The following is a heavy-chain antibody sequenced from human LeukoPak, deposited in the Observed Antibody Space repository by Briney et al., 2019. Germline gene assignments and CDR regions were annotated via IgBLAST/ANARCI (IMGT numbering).Heavy chain of an antibody. D-gene: IGHD3-10*01. J-gene: IGHJ6*02. CDR1: GFTFSNIW. V-gene: IGHV3-7*02. Sequence: GGSLRLSCAASGFTFSNIWMSWVRQAPGKGLEWVANIKHDGSETNYVDSVKGRFTISRDNAKNSLPLQMNSLRAEDTAVYYCAKNGGPHGMDVWGQGTTVTVSS. CDR2: IKHDGSET. CDR3: AKNGGPHGMDV.